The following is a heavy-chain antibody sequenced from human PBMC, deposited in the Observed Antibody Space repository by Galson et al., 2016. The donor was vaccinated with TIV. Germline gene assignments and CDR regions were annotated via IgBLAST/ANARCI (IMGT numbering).Heavy chain of an antibody. CDR1: GYTFTSFG. J-gene: IGHJ6*02. CDR3: TRDRSIAAPRDMDV. Sequence: SVKVSCKATGYTFTSFGIAWVRQVPGQGLEWMGWISGYNGKTYYAQKFQDRVTMTTDTSTNTAYMELRSLRSDDTAVYYCTRDRSIAAPRDMDVWGQGTAVTVSS. V-gene: IGHV1-18*01. CDR2: ISGYNGKT. D-gene: IGHD6-6*01.